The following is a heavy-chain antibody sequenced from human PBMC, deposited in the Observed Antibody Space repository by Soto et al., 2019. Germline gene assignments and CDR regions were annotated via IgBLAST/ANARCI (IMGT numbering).Heavy chain of an antibody. V-gene: IGHV3-30*18. Sequence: GGSLRLSCAASGFTFSSYGMHWVRQAPGKGLEWVAVISYDGSNKYYADSVKGRFTISRDNSKNTLYLQMNSLRAEDTAVYYCAKDLVFGEGSGSSPGRFDYWGQGTLVTVSS. CDR3: AKDLVFGEGSGSSPGRFDY. J-gene: IGHJ4*02. D-gene: IGHD3-10*01. CDR1: GFTFSSYG. CDR2: ISYDGSNK.